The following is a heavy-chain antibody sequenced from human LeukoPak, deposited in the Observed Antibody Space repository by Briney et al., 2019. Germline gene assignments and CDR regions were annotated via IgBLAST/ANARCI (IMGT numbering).Heavy chain of an antibody. CDR1: GGSISSGDYY. V-gene: IGHV4-30-4*08. CDR3: ARELSVVVPAATFDYFDY. Sequence: SETLSLTCTVSGGSISSGDYYWSWIRQPPGKGLEWIGYIYYSGSTYYNPSLKSRVTISVDTSKNQFSLKLSPVTAADTAVYYCARELSVVVPAATFDYFDYWGQGTLVTVSS. J-gene: IGHJ4*02. D-gene: IGHD2-2*01. CDR2: IYYSGST.